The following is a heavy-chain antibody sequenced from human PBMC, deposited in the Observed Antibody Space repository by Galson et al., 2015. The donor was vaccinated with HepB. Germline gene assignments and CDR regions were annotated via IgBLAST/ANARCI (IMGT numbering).Heavy chain of an antibody. CDR1: GFTFSSYG. CDR2: ISYDGSNK. CDR3: AKDLEWELLPLADY. Sequence: SLRLSCAASGFTFSSYGMHWVRQAPGKGLEWVAVISYDGSNKYYADSVKGRFTISRDNSKNTLYLQMNSLRAEDTAVYYCAKDLEWELLPLADYWGQGTLVTVSS. J-gene: IGHJ4*02. V-gene: IGHV3-30*18. D-gene: IGHD1-26*01.